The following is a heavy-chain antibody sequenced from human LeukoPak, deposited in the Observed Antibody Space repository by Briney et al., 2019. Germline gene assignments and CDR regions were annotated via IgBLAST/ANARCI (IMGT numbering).Heavy chain of an antibody. D-gene: IGHD2-15*01. CDR3: ARDLAGYCSGASCYPPDY. CDR1: GFTFSSYG. V-gene: IGHV3-30*03. J-gene: IGHJ4*02. Sequence: GGSLRLSCAASGFTFSSYGMHWVRQAPGKGLEWVAVISYDGSKKYYADSVKGRFTISRDNSKNTLYLQMNSLRAEDTAVYYCARDLAGYCSGASCYPPDYWGQGTLVTVSS. CDR2: ISYDGSKK.